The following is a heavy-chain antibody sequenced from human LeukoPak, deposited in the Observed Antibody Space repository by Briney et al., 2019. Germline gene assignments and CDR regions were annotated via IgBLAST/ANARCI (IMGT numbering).Heavy chain of an antibody. D-gene: IGHD6-13*01. J-gene: IGHJ5*02. CDR1: GFTFSSYA. Sequence: GGSLRLSCAASGFTFSSYAMSWVRQAPGKGLEWVSGISGTGDSTYYADSVKGRFSIPRDNSKNTLYLQMNSLRAEDTAVYYCAKWYSSTWYNWFDPWGQGTLVTVPS. V-gene: IGHV3-23*01. CDR3: AKWYSSTWYNWFDP. CDR2: ISGTGDST.